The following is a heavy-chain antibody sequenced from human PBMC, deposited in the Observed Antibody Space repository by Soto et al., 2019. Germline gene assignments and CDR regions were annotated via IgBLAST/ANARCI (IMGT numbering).Heavy chain of an antibody. CDR2: INAGNGNT. Sequence: ASVKVSCKASGYTFTSYAMHWVRQAPGQRLEWMGWINAGNGNTKYSQKFQGRVTITRDTSASTAYMELSSLRSEDTAVYYCARFLMEWSSKFYYYYGMDVWGQGTTVTLSS. CDR1: GYTFTSYA. V-gene: IGHV1-3*01. D-gene: IGHD3-3*01. CDR3: ARFLMEWSSKFYYYYGMDV. J-gene: IGHJ6*02.